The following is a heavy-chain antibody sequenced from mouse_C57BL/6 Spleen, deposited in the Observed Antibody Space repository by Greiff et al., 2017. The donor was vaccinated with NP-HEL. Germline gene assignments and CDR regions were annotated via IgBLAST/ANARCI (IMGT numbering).Heavy chain of an antibody. D-gene: IGHD3-2*02. Sequence: QVQLQQPGAELVRPGTSVKLSCKASGYTFTSYWMHWVKQRPGQGLEWIGVIDPSDSYTNYNQKFKGKATLTVDTSSSTAYMQLSSLTSEDSAVYYCARGTAQATGAMDYWGQGTSVTVSS. CDR3: ARGTAQATGAMDY. CDR1: GYTFTSYW. CDR2: IDPSDSYT. J-gene: IGHJ4*01. V-gene: IGHV1-59*01.